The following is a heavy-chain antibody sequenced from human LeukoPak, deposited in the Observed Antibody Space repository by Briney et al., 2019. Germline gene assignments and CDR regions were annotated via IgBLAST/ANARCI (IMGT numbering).Heavy chain of an antibody. D-gene: IGHD2-2*01. V-gene: IGHV3-53*01. CDR2: IYSDGRT. CDR1: GFTVSSNY. J-gene: IGHJ4*02. CDR3: ARETFCTSTRCPIGDHFDY. Sequence: GGSLRLSCAASGFTVSSNYMSWVRQAPGKGLEWVSEIYSDGRTYYAASVKGRFSISRDNSKNTVYLQMNSLRAEDTAVYYCARETFCTSTRCPIGDHFDYWGQGTLVTVSS.